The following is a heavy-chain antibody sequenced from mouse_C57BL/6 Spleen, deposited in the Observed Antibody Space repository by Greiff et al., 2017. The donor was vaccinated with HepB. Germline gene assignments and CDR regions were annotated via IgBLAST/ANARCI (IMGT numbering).Heavy chain of an antibody. D-gene: IGHD2-10*02. CDR1: GYTFTDYN. CDR2: INPNNGGT. CDR3: ARTYGNYPFDY. Sequence: VQLQQSGPELVKPGASVKIPCKASGYTFTDYNMDWVKQSHGKSLEWIGDINPNNGGTIYNQKFKGKATLTVDKSSSTAYMELRSLTSEDTAVYYCARTYGNYPFDYWGQGTTLTVSS. V-gene: IGHV1-18*01. J-gene: IGHJ2*01.